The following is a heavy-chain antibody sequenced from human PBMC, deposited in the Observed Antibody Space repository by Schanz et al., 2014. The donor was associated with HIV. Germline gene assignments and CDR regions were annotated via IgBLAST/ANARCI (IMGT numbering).Heavy chain of an antibody. CDR3: ARAEPLTPVDY. D-gene: IGHD7-27*01. V-gene: IGHV3-33*01. Sequence: QVQLVESGGGVVQPGRSLRLSCAASGFTFSSYGMHWVRQAPGKGLEWVAVIWYDGSNKYYADSVKGRFTISRDNSKNSLYLQMNNLRAEDTAVYYCARAEPLTPVDYWGQETLVTVSS. CDR1: GFTFSSYG. J-gene: IGHJ4*02. CDR2: IWYDGSNK.